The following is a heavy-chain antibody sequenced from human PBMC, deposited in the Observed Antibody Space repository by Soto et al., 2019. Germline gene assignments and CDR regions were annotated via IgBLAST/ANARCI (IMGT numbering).Heavy chain of an antibody. D-gene: IGHD4-17*01. CDR1: GGTFSSYT. CDR2: IIPILGIA. CDR3: ARDQPTADAFDI. V-gene: IGHV1-69*08. J-gene: IGHJ3*02. Sequence: QVQLVQSGAEVKKPGSSVKVSCKASGGTFSSYTISWVRQAPGQGLEWMGRIIPILGIANYAQKFQGRVTITADKSTSTAYMELSILRSEDTAVYYCARDQPTADAFDIWGQGTMVTVSS.